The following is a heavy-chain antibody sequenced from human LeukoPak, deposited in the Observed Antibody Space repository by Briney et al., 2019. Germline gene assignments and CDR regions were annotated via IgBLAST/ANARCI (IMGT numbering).Heavy chain of an antibody. Sequence: ASVKVSCKASGYSFTSNYIHWLRQAPGQGLEWMGMIYPSDGSTSYAQKFQGRVTVTRDTSTSTVHMELSGLRSEDTAVYYCARDQEAFDYWGQGTLVTVSS. CDR3: ARDQEAFDY. CDR2: IYPSDGST. J-gene: IGHJ4*02. V-gene: IGHV1-46*01. CDR1: GYSFTSNY.